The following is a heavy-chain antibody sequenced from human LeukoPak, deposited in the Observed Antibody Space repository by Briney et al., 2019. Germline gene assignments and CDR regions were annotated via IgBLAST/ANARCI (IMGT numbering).Heavy chain of an antibody. V-gene: IGHV1-2*04. J-gene: IGHJ4*02. D-gene: IGHD6-19*01. Sequence: ASVKVSCKASGYTFTGYYIHWVRQAPGQGLEWMGWINPNSGGTNYAQKFQGWVTMTRDTSISTAYMELSRLRSDDTAVYYCARSGYSSGWYSTHFDYWGQGTLVTVSS. CDR3: ARSGYSSGWYSTHFDY. CDR2: INPNSGGT. CDR1: GYTFTGYY.